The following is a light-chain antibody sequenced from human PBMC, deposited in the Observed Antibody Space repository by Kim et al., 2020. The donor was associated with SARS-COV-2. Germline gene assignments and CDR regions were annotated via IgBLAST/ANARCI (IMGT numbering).Light chain of an antibody. CDR2: AES. CDR1: QVISYF. V-gene: IGKV1-39*01. J-gene: IGKJ4*01. Sequence: DIQLTQSPSSLSASVGDRVTITCRASQVISYFLHWYQHKPGKAPKLLIYAESSLQSGVPSRFSGSGSGTDFTLTISSLQPEDIATYYCQEYDNPPLTFGEGTKVEIK. CDR3: QEYDNPPLT.